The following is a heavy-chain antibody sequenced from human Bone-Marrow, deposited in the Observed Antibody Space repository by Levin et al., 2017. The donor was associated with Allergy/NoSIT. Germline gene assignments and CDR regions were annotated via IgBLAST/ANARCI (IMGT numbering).Heavy chain of an antibody. CDR1: GGSINNDQYY. D-gene: IGHD3-16*01. Sequence: SETLSLTCNVSGGSINNDQYYWSWLRQPPGKGLEWIGYIYYNGNAYYNPSLKSRVTISLDTSKNHFSLKLDSVTAADTAIYYSARAVVTGSTWGAADYWGQGTLVTVSS. CDR3: ARAVVTGSTWGAADY. CDR2: IYYNGNA. J-gene: IGHJ4*02. V-gene: IGHV4-30-4*01.